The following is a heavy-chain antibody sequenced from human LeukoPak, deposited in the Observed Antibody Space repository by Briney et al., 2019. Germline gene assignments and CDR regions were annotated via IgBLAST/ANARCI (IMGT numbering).Heavy chain of an antibody. CDR2: IRPNSGGT. D-gene: IGHD6-6*01. CDR3: ATYSNSTLQYYYGLDV. V-gene: IGHV1-2*02. Sequence: GASVKVSRKTSGYTFTGYYLHWVRQAPGQGLEWMGWIRPNSGGTKNAQKFQGRVTMTRDTSISTAYMELNRLTSDDTAVYYCATYSNSTLQYYYGLDVWGQGTTVTVSS. J-gene: IGHJ6*02. CDR1: GYTFTGYY.